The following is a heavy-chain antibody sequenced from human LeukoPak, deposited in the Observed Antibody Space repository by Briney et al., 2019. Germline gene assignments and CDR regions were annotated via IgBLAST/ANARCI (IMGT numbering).Heavy chain of an antibody. CDR2: IRSSGSTI. D-gene: IGHD3-10*01. CDR3: ARVPGTTRLEY. CDR1: GFTFSSYG. Sequence: PGGSLRLSCAASGFTFSSYGMNWVRQAPRKGLEWVSYIRSSGSTIYYADSVKGRFTISRDNAKNTLYLQMNSLRAEDTAVYYCARVPGTTRLEYWGQGTPVTVSS. J-gene: IGHJ4*02. V-gene: IGHV3-48*03.